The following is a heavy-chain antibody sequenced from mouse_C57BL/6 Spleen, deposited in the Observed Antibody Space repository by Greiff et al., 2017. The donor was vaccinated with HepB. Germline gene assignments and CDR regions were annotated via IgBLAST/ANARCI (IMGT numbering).Heavy chain of an antibody. CDR1: GYTFTSYW. CDR2: IDPSDSYT. V-gene: IGHV1-59*01. CDR3: ARDLATVVATDY. D-gene: IGHD1-1*01. J-gene: IGHJ2*01. Sequence: QVQLQQPGAELVRPGTSVKLSCKASGYTFTSYWMHWVKQRPGLGLEWIGVIDPSDSYTKYNQKFKGKATLTVDTSSSTAYMQLSSLTSEDSAVYYCARDLATVVATDYWGQGTTLTVSS.